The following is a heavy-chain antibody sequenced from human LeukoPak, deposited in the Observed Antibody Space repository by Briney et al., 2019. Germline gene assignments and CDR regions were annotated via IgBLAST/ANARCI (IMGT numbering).Heavy chain of an antibody. D-gene: IGHD3-22*01. CDR3: ARQLAPPSDYYDRRIKYYGMDV. CDR1: GYSFTSYW. J-gene: IGHJ6*02. Sequence: GESLKISCKGSGYSFTSYWIGWVRQMPGKGLEWMGIIYPGDSDTRYSPSFQGQVTISADKSISTAYLQWSSLKASDTAMYYCARQLAPPSDYYDRRIKYYGMDVWGQGTTVTVSS. V-gene: IGHV5-51*01. CDR2: IYPGDSDT.